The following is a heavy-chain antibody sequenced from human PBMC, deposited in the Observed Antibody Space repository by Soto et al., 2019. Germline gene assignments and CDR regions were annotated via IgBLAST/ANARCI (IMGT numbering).Heavy chain of an antibody. Sequence: GGSLRLSCAASGFTFSDYYMSWIRQAPGKGLEWVSYISSSGSTIYYADSVKGRFTISRDNAKNSLYLQMNSLRAEDTAVDYCARDGEIYFHTFDYWGQGTLVTVSS. CDR1: GFTFSDYY. V-gene: IGHV3-11*01. J-gene: IGHJ4*02. D-gene: IGHD3-10*01. CDR3: ARDGEIYFHTFDY. CDR2: ISSSGSTI.